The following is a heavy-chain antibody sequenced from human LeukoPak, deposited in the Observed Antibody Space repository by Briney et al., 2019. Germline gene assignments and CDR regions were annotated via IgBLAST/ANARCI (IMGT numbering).Heavy chain of an antibody. V-gene: IGHV4-61*02. CDR2: IYTSGST. D-gene: IGHD1-26*01. J-gene: IGHJ6*03. Sequence: SETLSLTCTVSGGSISSGSYYWSWTRQPAGKGLEWIGRIYTSGSTNYNPSLKSRVTMSVDTSKKQFSLKLSSVTAADTAVYYCARVRGSSGSYEYYHYMDVWGKGTTVTISS. CDR3: ARVRGSSGSYEYYHYMDV. CDR1: GGSISSGSYY.